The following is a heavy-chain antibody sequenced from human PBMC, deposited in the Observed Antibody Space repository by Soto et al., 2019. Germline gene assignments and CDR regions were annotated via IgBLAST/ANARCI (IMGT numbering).Heavy chain of an antibody. Sequence: GGSLRLSCAASGFTFNNYAMGWVRQAPGKGLEWVSAITGSGSDTYYLASVKGRFTISRDNSKNTLFLQMDSLRAEDTAIYYCAKLGSSAWSPHYYFDYWGQGTRVTVSS. CDR3: AKLGSSAWSPHYYFDY. D-gene: IGHD3-10*01. CDR1: GFTFNNYA. V-gene: IGHV3-23*01. J-gene: IGHJ4*02. CDR2: ITGSGSDT.